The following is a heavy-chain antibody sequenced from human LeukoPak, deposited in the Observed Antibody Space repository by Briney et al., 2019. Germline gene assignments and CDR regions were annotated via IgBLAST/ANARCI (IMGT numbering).Heavy chain of an antibody. D-gene: IGHD6-19*01. CDR1: GGSFSGYY. V-gene: IGHV4-34*01. Sequence: PSETLSLTCAVYGGSFSGYYWSWIRQPPGKGLEWIGEINHSGSTNYNPSLKSRVTISVDTSKNQFPLKLSSVTAADTAVYYCARGYSSGWYGLRVFDYWGQGTLVTVSS. CDR3: ARGYSSGWYGLRVFDY. J-gene: IGHJ4*02. CDR2: INHSGST.